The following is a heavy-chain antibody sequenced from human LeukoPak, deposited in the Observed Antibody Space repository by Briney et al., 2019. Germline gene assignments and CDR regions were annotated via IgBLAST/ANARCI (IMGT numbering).Heavy chain of an antibody. Sequence: GEFLQIPCKGSGYSFTSYWIGWVRQMPGKGLEWMGIIYPGDSDTRYSPSFQGQVTISADKSISTAYLQWSSLKASDTAMYYCARPTRAADAFDIWGQGTMVTVSS. CDR3: ARPTRAADAFDI. V-gene: IGHV5-51*01. D-gene: IGHD6-25*01. CDR2: IYPGDSDT. J-gene: IGHJ3*02. CDR1: GYSFTSYW.